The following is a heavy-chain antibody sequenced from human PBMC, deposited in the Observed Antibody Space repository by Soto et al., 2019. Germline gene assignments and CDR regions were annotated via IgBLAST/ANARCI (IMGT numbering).Heavy chain of an antibody. Sequence: GGSLRLSCAASGFTFSDYSMNWVRQAPGKGLEWVSYISGGSRTIFYADSVKGRFTISRDNSNNTLYLQMNSLRAEDTAVYYCARDLWWYLQWGQGTLVTVSS. J-gene: IGHJ4*02. CDR2: ISGGSRTI. CDR1: GFTFSDYS. D-gene: IGHD2-15*01. V-gene: IGHV3-48*01. CDR3: ARDLWWYLQ.